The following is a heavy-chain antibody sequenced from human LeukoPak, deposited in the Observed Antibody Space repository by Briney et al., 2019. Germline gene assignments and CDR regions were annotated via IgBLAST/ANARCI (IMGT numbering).Heavy chain of an antibody. CDR1: GYTLTELS. CDR3: ATASMIGSGSYYTFDY. Sequence: ASVKVSCKVSGYTLTELSMHWVRQAPGNGLEWMGGFDPEDGETIYAQKFQGRVTMTEDTSTDTAYMELSSLRSEDTAVYYCATASMIGSGSYYTFDYWGQGTLVTVSS. J-gene: IGHJ4*02. CDR2: FDPEDGET. V-gene: IGHV1-24*01. D-gene: IGHD3-10*01.